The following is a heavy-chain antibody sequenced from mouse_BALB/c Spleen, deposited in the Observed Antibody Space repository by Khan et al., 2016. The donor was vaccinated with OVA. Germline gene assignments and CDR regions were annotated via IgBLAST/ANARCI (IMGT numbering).Heavy chain of an antibody. CDR2: ISSGSDTI. J-gene: IGHJ2*01. CDR3: ARTGYYYFDY. V-gene: IGHV5-17*02. CDR1: GFTFSGFG. D-gene: IGHD2-3*01. Sequence: EVELVESGGGLVQPGGSRKLSCAASGFTFSGFGMHWVRQAPEKGLEWVAFISSGSDTIYYSDTVKGRFTISRDNPTKTLFLQMTSLRSEDTAMYFCARTGYYYFDYWGQGTTLTVSS.